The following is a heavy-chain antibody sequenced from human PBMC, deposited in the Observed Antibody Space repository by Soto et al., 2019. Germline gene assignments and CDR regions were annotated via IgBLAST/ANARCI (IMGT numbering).Heavy chain of an antibody. CDR3: ARPDSAYFYYGMDV. Sequence: QLQLQESGPRLVRPSETLSLTCTVSGGPISSSTSYWVWIRQPPGKGLEWIATMSYTGSTYHNSSLKGRVTISLDTSKTQFSLNLSSVTAADTAVYYCARPDSAYFYYGMDVWGQGTTVTVSS. J-gene: IGHJ6*02. D-gene: IGHD5-18*01. CDR2: MSYTGST. V-gene: IGHV4-39*01. CDR1: GGPISSSTSY.